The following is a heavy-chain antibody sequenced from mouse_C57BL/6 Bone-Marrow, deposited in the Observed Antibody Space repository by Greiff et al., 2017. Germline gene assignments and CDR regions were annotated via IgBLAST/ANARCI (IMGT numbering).Heavy chain of an antibody. CDR1: GYTFTSYG. CDR3: ARRPY. J-gene: IGHJ3*01. CDR2: IYPRSGNT. Sequence: VQLQQSGAELARPGASVKLSCTASGYTFTSYGISWVKQRPGQGLEWIGEIYPRSGNTYYNEKFKGKATLTADKSSSTAYMELRSLTSEDSAVYFCARRPYWGQGTLVTVSA. V-gene: IGHV1-81*01.